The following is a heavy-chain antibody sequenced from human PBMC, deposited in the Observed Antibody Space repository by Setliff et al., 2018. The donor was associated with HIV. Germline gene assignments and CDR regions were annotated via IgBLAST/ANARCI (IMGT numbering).Heavy chain of an antibody. CDR1: GGTFSTHV. V-gene: IGHV1-69*05. CDR2: IIPMFSTV. J-gene: IGHJ4*02. CDR3: ATDDHCSGGSCFLTMDY. D-gene: IGHD2-15*01. Sequence: SVMVSCKASGGTFSTHVISWVRQAPGQGLEWIGGIIPMFSTVNYAKKYQGRAAITTDESTTTAYMELTSLRSEDTAVYYCATDDHCSGGSCFLTMDYWGLGTLVTVSS.